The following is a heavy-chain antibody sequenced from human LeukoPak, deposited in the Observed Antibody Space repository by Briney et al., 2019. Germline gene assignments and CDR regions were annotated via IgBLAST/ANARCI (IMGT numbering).Heavy chain of an antibody. CDR3: ARHLSEWEHFDY. V-gene: IGHV4-59*08. Sequence: SETLSLTCTVSGGSISSYYWSWIRQPPGKGLEWIGYIYHTGSTSYNPSLKGRVTISVDTSKNQFSLKLSSVTAADTAVYYCARHLSEWEHFDYRGQGALVTVSS. D-gene: IGHD1-26*01. J-gene: IGHJ4*02. CDR1: GGSISSYY. CDR2: IYHTGST.